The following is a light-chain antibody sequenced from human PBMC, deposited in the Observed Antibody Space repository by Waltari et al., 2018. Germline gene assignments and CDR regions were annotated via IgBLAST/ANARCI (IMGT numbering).Light chain of an antibody. CDR3: ATWDDSLNGNV. J-gene: IGLJ6*01. CDR1: SSNIGSNP. V-gene: IGLV1-44*01. CDR2: TNN. Sequence: QSVLTQPPSASGTPGQRVTISCSGSSSNIGSNPVNWYQQLPGPAPKLLIYTNNQRHAGVPDRFSGSKSGTSASLAISGRQSEDEAHYYCATWDDSLNGNVFGSGTKVIVL.